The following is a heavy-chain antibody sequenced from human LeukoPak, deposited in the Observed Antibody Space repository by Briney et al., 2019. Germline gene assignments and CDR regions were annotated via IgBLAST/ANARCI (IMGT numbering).Heavy chain of an antibody. D-gene: IGHD3-16*01. J-gene: IGHJ4*02. CDR1: GYTFTSYY. CDR3: ARDPWGLITHFDY. Sequence: GASVKVSCKASGYTFTSYYMHWVRQAPGQGLEWMGIINPSGGTTSYAQKLQGRVTMTRDTSTSTVYMELSSLTSEDTAVYYCARDPWGLITHFDYWGQGTLVTVSS. CDR2: INPSGGTT. V-gene: IGHV1-46*01.